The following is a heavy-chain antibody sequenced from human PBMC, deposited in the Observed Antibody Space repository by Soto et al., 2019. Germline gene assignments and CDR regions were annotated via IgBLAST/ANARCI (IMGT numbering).Heavy chain of an antibody. Sequence: ASVKVSCKASGYTFTSYYMHWVRQAPGQGLEWMGIINPSGGSTSYAQKFQGRVTMTRDTSTSTAYMELRSLRSDDTAVYYCARDKQQPPYYYYGMDVWGQGTTVTVSS. V-gene: IGHV1-46*01. J-gene: IGHJ6*02. CDR3: ARDKQQPPYYYYGMDV. CDR2: INPSGGST. CDR1: GYTFTSYY. D-gene: IGHD6-13*01.